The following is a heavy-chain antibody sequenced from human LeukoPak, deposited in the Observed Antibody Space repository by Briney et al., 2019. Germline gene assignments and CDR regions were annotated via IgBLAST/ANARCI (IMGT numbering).Heavy chain of an antibody. V-gene: IGHV4-4*07. Sequence: SETLSLTCTVSGGSISGYCWSWIRQPAGKGLEWIGRIHISGNTNYNPSLKSQVTMSVDTSKNQFSLKVSSLTAADTAVYYCARVRYPAVGTSFVDYWGQGTLVTVSS. D-gene: IGHD6-13*01. CDR2: IHISGNT. J-gene: IGHJ4*02. CDR1: GGSISGYC. CDR3: ARVRYPAVGTSFVDY.